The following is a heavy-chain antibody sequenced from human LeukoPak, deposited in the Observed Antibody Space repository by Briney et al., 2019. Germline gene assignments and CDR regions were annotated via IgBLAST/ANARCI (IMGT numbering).Heavy chain of an antibody. CDR3: ARESGSGTPFDY. CDR2: ISSSSSYI. Sequence: GSLRLSRAASGFTFSSYSMSWVRQAPGKGLEWVSSISSSSSYIYYADSVKGRFTISRDNAKNSLYLQMNSLRAEDTAVYYCARESGSGTPFDYWGQGTLVTVSS. V-gene: IGHV3-21*01. J-gene: IGHJ4*02. CDR1: GFTFSSYS. D-gene: IGHD3-10*01.